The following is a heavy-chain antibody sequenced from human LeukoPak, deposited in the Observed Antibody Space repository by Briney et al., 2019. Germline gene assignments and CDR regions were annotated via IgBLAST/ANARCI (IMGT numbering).Heavy chain of an antibody. V-gene: IGHV3-21*01. CDR2: ISSSSSYI. Sequence: PGGSMRLSCAASGFTFSSFSMNWVRQAPGKGLGWVSSISSSSSYIYYADSVKGRFTISRDNAKNSLYLQMNSLRAEDTAVYYCARDLGTDDSSGYYPNWFDPWGQGTLVTVSS. J-gene: IGHJ5*02. D-gene: IGHD3-22*01. CDR3: ARDLGTDDSSGYYPNWFDP. CDR1: GFTFSSFS.